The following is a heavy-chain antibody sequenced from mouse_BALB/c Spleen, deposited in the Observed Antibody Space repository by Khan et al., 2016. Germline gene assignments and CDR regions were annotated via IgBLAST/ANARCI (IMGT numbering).Heavy chain of an antibody. D-gene: IGHD1-1*01. CDR1: GYAFSSYW. V-gene: IGHV1-80*01. CDR3: ARENYGSSY. J-gene: IGHJ2*02. CDR2: IYPGDGDT. Sequence: QVQLQQSGAEMVRPGSSVKISGKASGYAFSSYWMNWVKQRPGQGLEWIGQIYPGDGDTNYNGKFKGKATLTADKSSSTAYMQLSSLTSESSAFYFCARENYGSSYWCQGTSLTVSS.